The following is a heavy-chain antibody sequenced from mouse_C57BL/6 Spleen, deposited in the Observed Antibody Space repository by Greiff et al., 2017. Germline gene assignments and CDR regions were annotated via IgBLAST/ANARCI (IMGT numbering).Heavy chain of an antibody. V-gene: IGHV3-6*01. CDR2: ISYDGSN. J-gene: IGHJ1*03. Sequence: VQLQESGPGLVKPSQSLSLTCSVTGYSITSGYYWNWIRQFPGNKLEWMGYISYDGSNNYNPSSKNRISITRDPSTNQFFLKLNSVTTEDTATDYCAEDSSDYCGSRLYFDVWGTGTTVTVSS. D-gene: IGHD1-1*01. CDR3: AEDSSDYCGSRLYFDV. CDR1: GYSITSGYY.